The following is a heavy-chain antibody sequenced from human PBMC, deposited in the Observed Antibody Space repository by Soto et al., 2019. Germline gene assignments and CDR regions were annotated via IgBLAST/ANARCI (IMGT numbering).Heavy chain of an antibody. Sequence: QVQLQESGPGQVKPSQTLSLTCNVSGGSISSGDYYWRWIRQPPGKGLEWIGDIYYSGSTYYNPSLKSRVTISVDTSKNQCSLKLSSGTAADTAVYYCARDIVLVPFFFGYYGMDVWGQGTTVTVSS. CDR1: GGSISSGDYY. CDR3: ARDIVLVPFFFGYYGMDV. V-gene: IGHV4-30-4*01. J-gene: IGHJ6*02. D-gene: IGHD2-2*01. CDR2: IYYSGST.